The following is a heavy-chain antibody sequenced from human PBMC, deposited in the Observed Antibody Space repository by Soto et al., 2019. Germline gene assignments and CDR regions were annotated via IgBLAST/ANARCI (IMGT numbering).Heavy chain of an antibody. J-gene: IGHJ6*03. CDR1: GYTFTSYD. Sequence: ASVKVSCKASGYTFTSYDINWVRQATGQGLEWMGWMNPNSGNTGYAQKFQGRVTMTRNTSISTAYMELSSLRSEDTAVYYCARVGGSSPDYYYYYYMDVWGKGTTVTVSS. CDR3: ARVGGSSPDYYYYYYMDV. V-gene: IGHV1-8*01. CDR2: MNPNSGNT. D-gene: IGHD6-6*01.